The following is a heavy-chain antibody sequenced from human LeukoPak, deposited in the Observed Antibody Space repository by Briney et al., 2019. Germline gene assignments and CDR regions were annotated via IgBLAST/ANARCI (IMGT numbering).Heavy chain of an antibody. Sequence: PGGSLRLSCAAPGFTFSSYAMSSVRQAPRKGLEWVSAISGSGGSTYYADSVKGRFTISRDNSKNTLYLQMNSLRAEDTAVYYCAKIAPWGAVTTTDGFDYWGQGTLVTVSS. J-gene: IGHJ4*02. D-gene: IGHD4-17*01. V-gene: IGHV3-23*01. CDR3: AKIAPWGAVTTTDGFDY. CDR1: GFTFSSYA. CDR2: ISGSGGST.